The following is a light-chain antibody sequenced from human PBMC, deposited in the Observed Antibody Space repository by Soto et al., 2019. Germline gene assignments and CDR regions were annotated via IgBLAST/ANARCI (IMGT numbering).Light chain of an antibody. J-gene: IGLJ1*01. V-gene: IGLV2-23*02. CDR1: SSEVDRYNF. CDR2: EVT. Sequence: YVLTQPPYESGHPGQSVTISCTGKSSEVDRYNFVSWYQQLPGKAPKLMIYEVTKRPSGVSNRFSGSKSGNTASLTISVLQAYVVAEDYGCSYVGDHSLFHFVPGTKVTV. CDR3: CSYVGDHSLFH.